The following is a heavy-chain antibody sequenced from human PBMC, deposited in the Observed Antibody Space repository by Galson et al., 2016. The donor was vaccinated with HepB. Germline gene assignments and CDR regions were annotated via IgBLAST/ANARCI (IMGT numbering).Heavy chain of an antibody. CDR2: INSYGTIT. D-gene: IGHD1-1*01. Sequence: SLRLSCAASGFLFDRYWIHWVRQAPGKGLVWVSRINSYGTITSYAASVKGRFIIPRDNAKRMVDRQMGNLRAEDTAVYYCARPPGTSGPYAMEVWGKGTAVKVSS. V-gene: IGHV3-74*01. J-gene: IGHJ6*04. CDR1: GFLFDRYW. CDR3: ARPPGTSGPYAMEV.